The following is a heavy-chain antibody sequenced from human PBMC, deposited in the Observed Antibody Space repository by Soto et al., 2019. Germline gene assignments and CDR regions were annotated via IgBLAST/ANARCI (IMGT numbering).Heavy chain of an antibody. CDR2: ISPYDSET. D-gene: IGHD3-10*01. CDR3: TKRLRDVSIPGSWFDP. J-gene: IGHJ5*02. Sequence: ESLKISVKGSEYSFANQWIGWVRQIPGKGLEWLGIISPYDSETLYSPSFQGQGTISADKSISTVYLQWSSLKASDTAIYYCTKRLRDVSIPGSWFDPWGQGTLVTVSS. V-gene: IGHV5-51*01. CDR1: EYSFANQW.